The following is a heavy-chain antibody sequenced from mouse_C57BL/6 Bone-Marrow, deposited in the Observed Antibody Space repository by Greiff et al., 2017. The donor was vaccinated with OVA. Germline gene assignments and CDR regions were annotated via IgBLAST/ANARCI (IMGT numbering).Heavy chain of an antibody. CDR3: ARVPLGREGY. CDR2: ISSGGSYT. J-gene: IGHJ2*01. D-gene: IGHD4-1*01. Sequence: DVMLVESGGDLVKPGGSLKLSCAASGFTFSSYGMSWVRQTPDKRLEWVATISSGGSYTYYPASVKGRFTISRDTAKNTLYLQLSSLQSEDTAMYYCARVPLGREGYWGQGTTLTVSS. V-gene: IGHV5-6*02. CDR1: GFTFSSYG.